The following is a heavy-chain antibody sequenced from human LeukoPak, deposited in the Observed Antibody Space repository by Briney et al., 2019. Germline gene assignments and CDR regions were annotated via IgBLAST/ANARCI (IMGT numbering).Heavy chain of an antibody. Sequence: TGGSLRLSCAASGFTFDDYAMHWVRQAPGKGLEWVSAISGSGGSTYYADSVKGRFTISRDNSKNTLYLQMNSLRAEDTAVYYCAKFPVSGSQMYNWFDPWGQGTLVTVSS. D-gene: IGHD3-10*01. CDR3: AKFPVSGSQMYNWFDP. CDR1: GFTFDDYA. CDR2: ISGSGGST. V-gene: IGHV3-23*01. J-gene: IGHJ5*02.